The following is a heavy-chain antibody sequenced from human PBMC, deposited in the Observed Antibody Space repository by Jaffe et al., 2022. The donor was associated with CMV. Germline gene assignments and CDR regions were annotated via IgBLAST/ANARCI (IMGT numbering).Heavy chain of an antibody. CDR1: GGYISSGGYY. J-gene: IGHJ4*02. CDR2: IYYSGST. D-gene: IGHD1-26*01. CDR3: ARDRATGHFDY. V-gene: IGHV4-31*03. Sequence: QVQLQESGPGRVKPSQTLSLTCTVSGGYISSGGYYWSWIRQHPGKGLEWIGYIYYSGSTYYNPSLESRVIISVDTSENQFSLKLTSVTAADTAVYYCARDRATGHFDYWGQGTLVTVSS.